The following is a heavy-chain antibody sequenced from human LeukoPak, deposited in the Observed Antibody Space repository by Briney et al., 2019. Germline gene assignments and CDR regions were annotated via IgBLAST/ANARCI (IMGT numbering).Heavy chain of an antibody. CDR3: ARAVHSRLDY. J-gene: IGHJ4*02. D-gene: IGHD6-13*01. CDR2: INSDGSST. V-gene: IGHV3-74*01. CDR1: GFTSSHYA. Sequence: GGSLGLSCAASGFTSSHYAMHWVRQAPGKGLVWVSRINSDGSSTSYADSVKGRFTISRDNAKNTLYLQMNSLRAEDTAVYYCARAVHSRLDYWGQGTLVTVSS.